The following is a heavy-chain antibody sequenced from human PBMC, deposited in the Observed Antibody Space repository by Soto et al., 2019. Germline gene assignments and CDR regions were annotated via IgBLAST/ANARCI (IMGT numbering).Heavy chain of an antibody. CDR3: ARGKDIVVVPAANDYYYGMDV. CDR1: GGAFSSYA. CDR2: IIPIFGTA. J-gene: IGHJ6*02. Sequence: GASVKVSCKASGGAFSSYAISWVRQAPGQGLEWMGGIIPIFGTANYAQKFQGRVTITADESTSTAYMELSSLRSEDTAVYYCARGKDIVVVPAANDYYYGMDVWGQGTTVTVSS. V-gene: IGHV1-69*13. D-gene: IGHD2-2*01.